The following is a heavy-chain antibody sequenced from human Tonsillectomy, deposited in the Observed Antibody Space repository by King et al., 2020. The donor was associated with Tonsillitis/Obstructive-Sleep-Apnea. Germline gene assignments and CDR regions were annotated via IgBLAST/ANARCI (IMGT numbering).Heavy chain of an antibody. CDR1: GFTFDDYA. CDR3: AKDLIIAVSGTPGDAFDM. D-gene: IGHD6-13*01. V-gene: IGHV3-9*01. Sequence: VQLQESGGGLVQPGRSLRLSCAASGFTFDDYAMHWVRQAPGKGLEWVSGISWNSGSVVYAGAVRGRFTISRDNGKNSLYLQMNSLRPDDTALYYCAKDLIIAVSGTPGDAFDMGGQGTMVTVSS. CDR2: ISWNSGSV. J-gene: IGHJ3*02.